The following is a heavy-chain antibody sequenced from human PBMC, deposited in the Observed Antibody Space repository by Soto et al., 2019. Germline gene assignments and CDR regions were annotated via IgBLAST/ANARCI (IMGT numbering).Heavy chain of an antibody. D-gene: IGHD3-22*01. V-gene: IGHV5-10-1*01. J-gene: IGHJ4*02. CDR2: IDPSDSQT. CDR3: ARQIYDSDTGPNFQYYFDS. Sequence: GESLKISCKGSGYSFAGYWITWVRQKPGKGLEWMGRIDPSDSQTYYSPSFRGHVTISVTKSITTVFLQWSSLRASDTAMYYCARQIYDSDTGPNFQYYFDSWGPGTPVTVSS. CDR1: GYSFAGYW.